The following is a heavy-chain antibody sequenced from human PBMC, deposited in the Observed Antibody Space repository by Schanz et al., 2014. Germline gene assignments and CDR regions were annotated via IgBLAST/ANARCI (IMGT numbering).Heavy chain of an antibody. Sequence: EVQLMESGGGLVKPGGSLRLSCTASGFTFSSYSMNWVRQAPGKGLEWVSSFNDGGVNKYYADSVKGRFTISSDNSKSTLYLQMSSLRAEDTAVYYCAKSQGSSFDSWGQGTLVTVSS. J-gene: IGHJ4*02. CDR3: AKSQGSSFDS. CDR2: FNDGGVNK. D-gene: IGHD6-13*01. CDR1: GFTFSSYS. V-gene: IGHV3-23*01.